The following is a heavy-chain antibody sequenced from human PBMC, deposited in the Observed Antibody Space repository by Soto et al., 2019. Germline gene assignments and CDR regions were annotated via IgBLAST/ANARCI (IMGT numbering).Heavy chain of an antibody. D-gene: IGHD7-27*01. CDR2: IPNNGSA. V-gene: IGHV4-61*01. Sequence: TLSLTCSVSGGSVRTVSYHWSWIRQPPGKGLEWIGFIPNNGSADYNPSLKSRVVVSIDRSKNPFSLKVNSVTAADTAVYFCARIGWGEDSWGQGNLGTSCS. J-gene: IGHJ4*02. CDR1: GGSVRTVSYH. CDR3: ARIGWGEDS.